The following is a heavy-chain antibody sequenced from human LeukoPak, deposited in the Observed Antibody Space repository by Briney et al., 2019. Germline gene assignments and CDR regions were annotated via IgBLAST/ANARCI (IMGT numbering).Heavy chain of an antibody. J-gene: IGHJ6*02. CDR1: GFTFDDYA. Sequence: QSGGSLRLSCAASGFTFDDYAMHWVRQAPGKGLEWVSGISWNSGSIGYADSVKGRFTISRDNAKNSLYLQMNSLRAEDTALYYCAKDNRSSWSDSKYYYYGMDVWGQGTTVTVSS. D-gene: IGHD6-13*01. V-gene: IGHV3-9*01. CDR2: ISWNSGSI. CDR3: AKDNRSSWSDSKYYYYGMDV.